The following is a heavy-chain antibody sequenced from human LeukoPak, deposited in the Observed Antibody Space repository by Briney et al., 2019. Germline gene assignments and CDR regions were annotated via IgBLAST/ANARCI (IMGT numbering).Heavy chain of an antibody. CDR1: GYTFTGYY. D-gene: IGHD3-10*01. CDR2: INPNSGGT. Sequence: ASVKVSCKASGYTFTGYYMHWVRQAPGQGLEWMGWINPNSGGTNYVQKFQGRVTMTRDTSISTAYMELSRLRSDDTAVYYCARTGILWLEFDPWGQGTLVTVSS. CDR3: ARTGILWLEFDP. V-gene: IGHV1-2*02. J-gene: IGHJ5*02.